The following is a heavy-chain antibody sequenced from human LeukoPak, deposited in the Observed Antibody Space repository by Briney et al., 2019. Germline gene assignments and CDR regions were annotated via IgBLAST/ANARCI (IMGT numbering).Heavy chain of an antibody. D-gene: IGHD3-3*01. V-gene: IGHV3-7*01. J-gene: IGHJ3*02. CDR1: GFTFSSYW. Sequence: GGSLRLSCAASGFTFSSYWMSWVRQAPGKAPEWVANIKQDGGEKYYVDSVKGRFTISRDNAKNSLYLQMNSLRAEDTAVYYCARDAFSRISVFGVVSDAFDIWGKGTMVTVSS. CDR3: ARDAFSRISVFGVVSDAFDI. CDR2: IKQDGGEK.